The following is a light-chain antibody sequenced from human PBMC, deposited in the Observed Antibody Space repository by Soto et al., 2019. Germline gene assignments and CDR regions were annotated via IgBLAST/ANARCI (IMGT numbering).Light chain of an antibody. CDR2: AVT. Sequence: QSVLTQPASVSGSPGQSIAISCTGTSSDVGGYNYVSWYQQHPGKAPKLMIYAVTDRPSGVSSRFSGSKSGNTASLTISGLQAGDEAAYYCSSYTSSSTLFGTGTKVTVL. CDR3: SSYTSSSTL. J-gene: IGLJ1*01. V-gene: IGLV2-14*01. CDR1: SSDVGGYNY.